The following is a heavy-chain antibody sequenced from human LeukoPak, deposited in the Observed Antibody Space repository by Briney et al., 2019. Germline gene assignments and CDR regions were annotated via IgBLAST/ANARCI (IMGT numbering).Heavy chain of an antibody. V-gene: IGHV3-64*01. D-gene: IGHD2-2*01. CDR1: GFTFTTYT. J-gene: IGHJ4*02. CDR3: ARERAFYHDY. Sequence: GGSLRLSCAASGFTFTTYTIHWVRQAPGKGLEYVSAVVGNGGTTYYANSVKGRFTISRDNSKNTVYLQMGSLRAEDTAVYYCARERAFYHDYWGQGALVTVSS. CDR2: VVGNGGTT.